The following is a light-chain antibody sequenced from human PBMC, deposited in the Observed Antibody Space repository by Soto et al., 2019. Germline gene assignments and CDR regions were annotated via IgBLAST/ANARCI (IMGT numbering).Light chain of an antibody. CDR2: WAS. J-gene: IGKJ3*01. V-gene: IGKV4-1*01. Sequence: DIVMTQSPDSLAVSLGERATINCKSSTSVLYSSNNKNYLAWYQQKPGQPPKLVIYWASTRESGVPDRFSGSGSGTDFTLTISSLQAEDVAVYYCQQYYSTPPFTFGPGNKVDIK. CDR3: QQYYSTPPFT. CDR1: TSVLYSSNNKNY.